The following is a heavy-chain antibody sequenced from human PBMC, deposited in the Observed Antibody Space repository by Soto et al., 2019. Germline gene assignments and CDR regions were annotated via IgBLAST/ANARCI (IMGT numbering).Heavy chain of an antibody. CDR2: ISNSGGST. J-gene: IGHJ4*02. D-gene: IGHD3-22*01. CDR3: AKDVSSGYYVLDF. V-gene: IGHV3-23*01. Sequence: RQVPGKGLEWVSVISNSGGSTYNADSVKGRFTMSRDNSKNTLYLQMNSLRAEDTVIYQCAKDVSSGYYVLDFWVKGTSVIV.